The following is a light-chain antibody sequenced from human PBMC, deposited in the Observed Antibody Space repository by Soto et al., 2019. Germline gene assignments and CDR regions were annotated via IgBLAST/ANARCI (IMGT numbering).Light chain of an antibody. CDR2: GAS. Sequence: SRTVIRNNVAWHQQKPGMTPRLLVYGASNRDTGIPDRFSGSGSGPDFTLTSSRVDPADLALYYWQQSGRLLWTLGEGTKVDIK. CDR1: RTVIRNN. V-gene: IGKV3-20*01. J-gene: IGKJ1*01. CDR3: QQSGRLLWT.